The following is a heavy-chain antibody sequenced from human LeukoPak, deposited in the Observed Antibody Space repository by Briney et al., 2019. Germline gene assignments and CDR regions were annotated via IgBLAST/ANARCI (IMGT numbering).Heavy chain of an antibody. D-gene: IGHD2-2*01. J-gene: IGHJ6*02. CDR1: GFTFSSYG. V-gene: IGHV3-30*18. CDR2: ISYDGSNK. CDR3: AKISRYCSSTSCSHYYYYYGMDV. Sequence: PGGSLRLSCAASGFTFSSYGMHWVRQAPGKGLEWVAVISYDGSNKYYADSVKGRFTISRDNSKNTLYLQMNSLRAEDTAVYYCAKISRYCSSTSCSHYYYYYGMDVRGQGTTVTVSS.